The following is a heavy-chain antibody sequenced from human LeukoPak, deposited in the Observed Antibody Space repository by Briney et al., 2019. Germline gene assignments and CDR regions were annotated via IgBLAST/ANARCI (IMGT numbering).Heavy chain of an antibody. V-gene: IGHV3-21*01. Sequence: GGSLRLSCAASGFTFRSYSMNWVRQAPGKGLEWVSSISSSSYIYYADSVKGRFTISRDNAKNSLYLQMNSLRAEDTAVYYCARAGIGGSSTSCDYWGQGTLVTVSS. CDR3: ARAGIGGSSTSCDY. CDR2: ISSSSYI. D-gene: IGHD2-2*01. CDR1: GFTFRSYS. J-gene: IGHJ4*02.